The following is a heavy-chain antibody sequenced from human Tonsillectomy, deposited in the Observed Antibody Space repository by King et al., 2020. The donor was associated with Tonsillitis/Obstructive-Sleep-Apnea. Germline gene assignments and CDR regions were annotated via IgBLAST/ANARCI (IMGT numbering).Heavy chain of an antibody. CDR3: ARGEYYFDY. V-gene: IGHV1-2*04. Sequence: QLVQSGAEVKKPGASVKVSCKASGYTFTGYYIHWVRQAPGQGVEWMGWINPNSGGTNYAQQFQGWVTMTRDTSISTAYMELSRLRSDDTAVYYCARGEYYFDYWGQGTLVTVSS. D-gene: IGHD3-10*01. CDR1: GYTFTGYY. J-gene: IGHJ4*02. CDR2: INPNSGGT.